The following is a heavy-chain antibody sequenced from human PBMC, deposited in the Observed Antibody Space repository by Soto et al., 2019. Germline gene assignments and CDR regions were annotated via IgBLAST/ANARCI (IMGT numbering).Heavy chain of an antibody. D-gene: IGHD3-3*01. CDR3: ARGQAFWTGYYRMPYYFDY. V-gene: IGHV4-31*03. Sequence: SETLSLTCNVSGASINSAGYYWSWIRQHPGKGPEWIGYIYYSGRTYYNPSLKTRVTISIGTSKTQFSLKLSSVTAADTAVYYCARGQAFWTGYYRMPYYFDYWGQGTLVTVSS. CDR2: IYYSGRT. CDR1: GASINSAGYY. J-gene: IGHJ4*02.